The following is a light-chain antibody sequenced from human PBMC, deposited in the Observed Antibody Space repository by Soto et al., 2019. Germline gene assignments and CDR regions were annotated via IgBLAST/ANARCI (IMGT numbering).Light chain of an antibody. CDR1: QSVSSSF. V-gene: IGKV3-20*01. J-gene: IGKJ1*01. CDR3: QQYGNSAGWT. CDR2: GAS. Sequence: DIVMTQSPGTLSLSPGQTATLSCRASQSVSSSFVAWYQQTPGQPPRLLISGASSRATGIPDRFSASGSGTDFTLTINRLEPADSAVYYCQQYGNSAGWTFGQGTKVDIK.